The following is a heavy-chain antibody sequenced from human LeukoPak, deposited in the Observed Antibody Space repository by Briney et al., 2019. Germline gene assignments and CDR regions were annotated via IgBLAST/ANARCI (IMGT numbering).Heavy chain of an antibody. V-gene: IGHV4-61*02. J-gene: IGHJ4*02. CDR1: GGSINTGNFY. Sequence: SETLSLTCTVSGGSINTGNFYWSWVRQPAGKGLEWIGRSYTGGSGMYNPSLKSRVSISLDTSKNQFSLKLSSVTAADTGIYYCATERVYGVSSPAFDNWGQGTLVTVSS. CDR3: ATERVYGVSSPAFDN. CDR2: SYTGGSG. D-gene: IGHD4-17*01.